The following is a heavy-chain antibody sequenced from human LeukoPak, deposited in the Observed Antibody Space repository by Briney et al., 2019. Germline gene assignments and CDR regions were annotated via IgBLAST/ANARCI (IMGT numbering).Heavy chain of an antibody. Sequence: GGSLRLSCAASGFTFSKFWMHWVRHTPGKGLEWVASIKQDRTEKYYADSVKGRFTISRDNGKNSLYLQMSSLRAEDTAIYYCATQSYYYDSSGYYTTWGQGTLVTVSS. CDR3: ATQSYYYDSSGYYTT. CDR1: GFTFSKFW. J-gene: IGHJ4*02. V-gene: IGHV3-7*01. D-gene: IGHD3-22*01. CDR2: IKQDRTEK.